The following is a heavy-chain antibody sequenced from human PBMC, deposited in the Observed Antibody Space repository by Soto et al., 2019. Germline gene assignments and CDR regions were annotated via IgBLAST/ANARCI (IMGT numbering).Heavy chain of an antibody. Sequence: GGSLRLSCAASGFTFSSYAMHWVRQAPGKGLEWVAVISYDGSNKYYADSVKGRFTISRDNSKNTLYLQMNSLRAEDTAVYYCSRAFEYSSGWYWYIDLWRRGTLVPASP. CDR1: GFTFSSYA. V-gene: IGHV3-30-3*01. J-gene: IGHJ2*01. CDR2: ISYDGSNK. CDR3: SRAFEYSSGWYWYIDL. D-gene: IGHD6-19*01.